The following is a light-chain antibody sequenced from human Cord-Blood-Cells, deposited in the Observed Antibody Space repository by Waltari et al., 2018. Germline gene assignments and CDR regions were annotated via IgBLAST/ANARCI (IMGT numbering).Light chain of an antibody. Sequence: QSVLTQPPSASGTPGQRVTISCSGSSSNIGSNTVNWYQQLPGTAPKLLIYSNSQRPSAWPDRFAAAKSGTSASLAISGPQSEEEADYYCAAWDDSLNGRVFGGGTKLTVL. J-gene: IGLJ3*02. CDR2: SNS. V-gene: IGLV1-44*01. CDR3: AAWDDSLNGRV. CDR1: SSNIGSNT.